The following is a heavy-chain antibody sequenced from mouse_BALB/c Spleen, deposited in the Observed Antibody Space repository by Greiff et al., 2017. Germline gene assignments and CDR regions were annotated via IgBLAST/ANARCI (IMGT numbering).Heavy chain of an antibody. CDR3: ARDELYYYGSSPFAY. Sequence: VKLMESGPGLVAPSQSLSITCTVSGFSLTSYGVHWVRQPPGKGLEWLGVIWAGGSTNYNSALMSRLSISKDNSKSQVFLKMNSLQTDDTAMYYCARDELYYYGSSPFAYWGQGTLVTVSA. V-gene: IGHV2-9*02. J-gene: IGHJ3*01. CDR1: GFSLTSYG. CDR2: IWAGGST. D-gene: IGHD1-1*01.